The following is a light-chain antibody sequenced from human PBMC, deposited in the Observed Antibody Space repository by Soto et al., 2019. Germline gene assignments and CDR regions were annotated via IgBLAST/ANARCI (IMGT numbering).Light chain of an antibody. CDR3: QQYNSYSQT. J-gene: IGKJ4*01. V-gene: IGKV1-39*01. CDR1: QSISSY. CDR2: AAS. Sequence: DIQMTQSPSSLSASVGDRVTITCRASQSISSYLNWYQQKPGKAPKLLIYAASSLQSGVPSRFSGSGSGTDFTLTIRNLQPDDFATYYCQQYNSYSQTFGGGTKV.